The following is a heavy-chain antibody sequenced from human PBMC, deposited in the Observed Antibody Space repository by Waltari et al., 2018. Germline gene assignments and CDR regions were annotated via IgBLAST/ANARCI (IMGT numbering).Heavy chain of an antibody. CDR2: IWYDGSNK. D-gene: IGHD2-21*02. J-gene: IGHJ1*01. CDR1: GFTVSSYG. V-gene: IGHV3-33*01. Sequence: QVQLVESGGGVVQPGRSLRLSCAASGFTVSSYGMHWVRQAPGKGLEWVAVIWYDGSNKYYADSVKGRFTISRDNSKNTLYLQMNSLRAEDTAVYYCARVSACGGDCLGYFQHWGQGTLVTVSS. CDR3: ARVSACGGDCLGYFQH.